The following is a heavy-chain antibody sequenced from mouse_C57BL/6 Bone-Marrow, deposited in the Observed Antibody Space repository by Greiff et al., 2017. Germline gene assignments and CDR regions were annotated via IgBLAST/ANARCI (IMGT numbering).Heavy chain of an antibody. V-gene: IGHV5-6*01. D-gene: IGHD2-2*01. CDR2: ISSGGSYT. CDR3: ARRGYDGAGFAY. CDR1: GFTFSSYG. Sequence: EVQRVESGGDLVKPGGSLKLSCAASGFTFSSYGMSWVRQTPDKRLEWVATISSGGSYTYYPASVKGRFTISRDNAKNTLYLQMSSLKSEDTAMYYWARRGYDGAGFAYWGQGTLVTVS. J-gene: IGHJ3*01.